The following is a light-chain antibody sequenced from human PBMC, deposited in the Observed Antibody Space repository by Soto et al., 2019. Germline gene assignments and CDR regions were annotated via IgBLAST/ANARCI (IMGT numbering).Light chain of an antibody. CDR3: QEYNSWT. CDR1: QTISSW. Sequence: DIQMTQSPSTLSASVGDRVTITCRASQTISSWLAWYQQKPGNAPNLLIYQASSLKSGVPSRFSGSGSGTEFTLTITSLQPDDFATYYCQEYNSWTFGQGTKVDIK. J-gene: IGKJ1*01. CDR2: QAS. V-gene: IGKV1-5*03.